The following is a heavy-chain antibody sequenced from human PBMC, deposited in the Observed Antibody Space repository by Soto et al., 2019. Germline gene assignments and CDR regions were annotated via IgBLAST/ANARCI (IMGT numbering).Heavy chain of an antibody. CDR1: GYSFTSYW. V-gene: IGHV5-51*01. CDR3: ARQPGELWVPYAFDI. J-gene: IGHJ3*02. D-gene: IGHD3-10*01. CDR2: IYPGDSDT. Sequence: GESLKISCKGSGYSFTSYWIGWVRQMPGKGLEWMGIIYPGDSDTRYSPSFQGQVTISADKSISTAYLQWSSLKASDTAMYYCARQPGELWVPYAFDIWGQGTMVTVSS.